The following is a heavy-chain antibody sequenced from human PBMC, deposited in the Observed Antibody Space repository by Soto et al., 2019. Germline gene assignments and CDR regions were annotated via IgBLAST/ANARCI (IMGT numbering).Heavy chain of an antibody. CDR3: ARDLGYCSSTSCYLGYYYYMDF. V-gene: IGHV1-3*01. CDR1: GYTFTSYA. Sequence: ASVKVSCKASGYTFTSYAMHWVRQAPGQRLEWMGWINAGNGNTKYSQKFQGRVTITRDTSASTAYMELSSLRSEDTAVYYCARDLGYCSSTSCYLGYYYYMDFWGKGTTVTVSS. CDR2: INAGNGNT. J-gene: IGHJ6*03. D-gene: IGHD2-2*01.